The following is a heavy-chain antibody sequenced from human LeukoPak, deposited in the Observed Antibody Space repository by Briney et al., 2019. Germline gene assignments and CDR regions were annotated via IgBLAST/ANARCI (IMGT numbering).Heavy chain of an antibody. V-gene: IGHV4-59*08. CDR3: ARLGLNLGNHDR. CDR1: GGSISSYY. D-gene: IGHD1-14*01. J-gene: IGHJ5*02. CDR2: IYYSGST. Sequence: SETLSLTCTVSGGSISSYYWSWIRQPPGKGLEWIGSIYYSGSTYYNPSLKSRVTISVDTSKNQFSLNLSSVTAADTAVYYCARLGLNLGNHDRWGQGTLVTVSS.